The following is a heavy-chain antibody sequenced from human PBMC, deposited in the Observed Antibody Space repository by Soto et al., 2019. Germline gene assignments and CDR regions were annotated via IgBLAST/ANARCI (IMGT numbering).Heavy chain of an antibody. V-gene: IGHV5-10-1*01. CDR3: ALTVAGTVRFDY. D-gene: IGHD6-19*01. CDR1: GYSFTSYW. CDR2: IDPSDSYT. Sequence: EVQLVQSGAEVKKPGESLRISCKGSGYSFTSYWISWVRQMPGKGLEWMGRIDPSDSYTNYSPSFQGHVTISADKSISTAYLQWSSLKASDTAMYYCALTVAGTVRFDYWGQGTLVTVSS. J-gene: IGHJ4*02.